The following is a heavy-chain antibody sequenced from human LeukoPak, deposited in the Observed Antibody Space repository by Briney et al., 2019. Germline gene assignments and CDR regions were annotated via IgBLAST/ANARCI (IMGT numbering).Heavy chain of an antibody. J-gene: IGHJ4*02. D-gene: IGHD1-14*01. CDR1: GLTFINAC. CDR3: IADTPDFAPYDFDY. Sequence: PGGSLRLSCAASGLTFINACMNWVRQAPGKGLEWVARIKAKRDGGTADYAAPVKGRFTISRDDSKNTLYLQMNSLKTEDTAVYYCIADTPDFAPYDFDYWGQGTLVTVSS. V-gene: IGHV3-15*01. CDR2: IKAKRDGGTA.